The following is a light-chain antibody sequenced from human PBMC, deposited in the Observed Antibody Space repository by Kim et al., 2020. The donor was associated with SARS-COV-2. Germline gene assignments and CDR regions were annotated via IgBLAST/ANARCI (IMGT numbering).Light chain of an antibody. CDR1: SSNIGGNP. CDR3: AAWDDSLNGVV. V-gene: IGLV1-44*01. Sequence: QSVLTQPSSASGTPGQRVTISCSASSSNIGGNPVNWYQQLPGTAPKLVIYSNNQRPSGVPDRFSGSKSGTSASLAISGLQSEDDADYYCAAWDDSLNGVVFGGGTQLTVL. J-gene: IGLJ3*02. CDR2: SNN.